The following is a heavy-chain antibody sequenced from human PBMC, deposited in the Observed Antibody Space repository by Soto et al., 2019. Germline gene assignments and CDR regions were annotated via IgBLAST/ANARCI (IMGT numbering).Heavy chain of an antibody. CDR2: INSDGSST. Sequence: EVQLVESGGGLVQPGGSLRLSCAASGFTFSSYWMHWVRQAPGKGLVWVSRINSDGSSTSYADSVKGRFTISRDNAKNTLYLQMNSLRAEDTAVYYCAREGLLWFGEYAFDIWGQGTMVTVSS. V-gene: IGHV3-74*01. D-gene: IGHD3-10*01. CDR3: AREGLLWFGEYAFDI. J-gene: IGHJ3*02. CDR1: GFTFSSYW.